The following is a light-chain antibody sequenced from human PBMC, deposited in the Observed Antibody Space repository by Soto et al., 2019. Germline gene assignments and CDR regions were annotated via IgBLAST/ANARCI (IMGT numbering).Light chain of an antibody. J-gene: IGKJ5*01. CDR3: QQRSSWSGIT. Sequence: EIVLTHSPATLSLSPWEIATLSCRASQSVSSYLAWYQQKPGQAPRLLIYGASNRATGIPARFSGSGSGTDFTLTISSLEPEDFAVYYCQQRSSWSGITFGQGTRLEIK. CDR2: GAS. CDR1: QSVSSY. V-gene: IGKV3-11*01.